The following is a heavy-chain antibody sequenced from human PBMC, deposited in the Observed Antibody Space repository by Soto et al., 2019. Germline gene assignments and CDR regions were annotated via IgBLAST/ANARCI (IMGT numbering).Heavy chain of an antibody. Sequence: SETLSLTCAVYGGSFSSYHWSWIRQTPGKGLEWIGEINHLTTTNYNPSPKSRVIISLDTPKNQFSLKLSSVTAADTAVYYCARGYDTALAPIFWGQGILVTVSS. D-gene: IGHD5-18*01. CDR3: ARGYDTALAPIF. V-gene: IGHV4-34*01. CDR2: INHLTTT. J-gene: IGHJ4*02. CDR1: GGSFSSYH.